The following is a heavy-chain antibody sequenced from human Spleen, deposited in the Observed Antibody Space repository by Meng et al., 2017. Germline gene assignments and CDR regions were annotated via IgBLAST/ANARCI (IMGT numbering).Heavy chain of an antibody. CDR3: ARDLSGETPGYFDY. D-gene: IGHD3-10*01. Sequence: GESLKISCAASGFAFSSYALHWVRRAPGKGLEWVSAIGTGGDTYYADSVMGRFTISRDNAKKSLYLHMNSLIAEDMAVYYCARDLSGETPGYFDYWGQGTLVTVSS. CDR1: GFAFSSYA. J-gene: IGHJ4*02. V-gene: IGHV3-47*01. CDR2: IGTGGDT.